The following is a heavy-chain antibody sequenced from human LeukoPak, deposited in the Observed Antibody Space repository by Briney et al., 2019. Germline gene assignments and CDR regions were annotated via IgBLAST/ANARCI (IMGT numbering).Heavy chain of an antibody. CDR1: GFSFNNYA. V-gene: IGHV3-7*01. CDR2: MNQDGSAK. Sequence: GGSLRLSCVASGFSFNNYAMNWVRQAPGKGLEWVANMNQDGSAKDYVDSVKGRFTISRDNARNSLYLQMSSLRAEDTAVYYCATYTHWVAGDVWGQGTTVTVSS. J-gene: IGHJ6*02. CDR3: ATYTHWVAGDV. D-gene: IGHD3-16*01.